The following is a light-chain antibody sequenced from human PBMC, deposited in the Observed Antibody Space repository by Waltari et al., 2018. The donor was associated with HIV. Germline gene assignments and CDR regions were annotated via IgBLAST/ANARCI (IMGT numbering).Light chain of an antibody. CDR2: GDS. CDR1: NSNIGAGYD. CDR3: QSYDSSLSGSV. Sequence: QSVLTQPPSVSGAPGQRVTISCPGNNSNIGAGYDVHWYQQLPGTAPKLLIYGDSDRPSGVPDRFSGSRSGTSASLAITGLQADDEADYYCQSYDSSLSGSVFGGGTKLTVL. V-gene: IGLV1-40*01. J-gene: IGLJ3*02.